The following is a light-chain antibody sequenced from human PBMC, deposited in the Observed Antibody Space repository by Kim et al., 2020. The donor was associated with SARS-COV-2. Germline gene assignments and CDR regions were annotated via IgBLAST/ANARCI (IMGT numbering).Light chain of an antibody. V-gene: IGLV2-14*03. CDR3: SSYTSSSTPHV. CDR1: SSEVGGYNY. J-gene: IGLJ1*01. Sequence: QSITNACTGTSSEVGGYNYVSWYQQQPGKAPKLLFYDVNKWPAGASHRFSGSKSGHTASLTISGLQAEDEADYYCSSYTSSSTPHVFGTGTKVTVL. CDR2: DVN.